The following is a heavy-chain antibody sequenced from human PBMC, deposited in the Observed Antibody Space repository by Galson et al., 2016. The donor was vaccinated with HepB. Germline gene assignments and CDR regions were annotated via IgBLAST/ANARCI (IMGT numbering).Heavy chain of an antibody. J-gene: IGHJ4*02. CDR1: GASNIMNKYF. Sequence: SETLSLTCSVSGASNIMNKYFWGWIRQPPGKGLEWIGSMFSTCSSYFNLSLKSRVCMSIDTSTNRLSLKLRSVTAADTAFYYCARPISGTSLSDFDYWGQGILVTVSS. CDR2: MFSTCSS. V-gene: IGHV4-39*02. CDR3: ARPISGTSLSDFDY. D-gene: IGHD1-20*01.